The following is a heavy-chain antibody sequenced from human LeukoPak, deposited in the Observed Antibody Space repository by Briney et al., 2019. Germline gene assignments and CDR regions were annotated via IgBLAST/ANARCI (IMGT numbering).Heavy chain of an antibody. Sequence: ASVKVSCKVSGYTLTELSMHWVRQAPGKGLEWMGGFDPEDGETIYAQKFQGRVTMTEDTSTDTAYMELSSLRSEDTAVYYCARDKYSSSWYQPGFFDYWGQGTLVTVSS. D-gene: IGHD6-13*01. CDR3: ARDKYSSSWYQPGFFDY. V-gene: IGHV1-24*01. CDR2: FDPEDGET. J-gene: IGHJ4*02. CDR1: GYTLTELS.